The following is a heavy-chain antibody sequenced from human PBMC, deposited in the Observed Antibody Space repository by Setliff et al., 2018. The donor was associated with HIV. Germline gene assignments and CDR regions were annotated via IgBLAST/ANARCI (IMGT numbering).Heavy chain of an antibody. V-gene: IGHV4-30-4*01. D-gene: IGHD3-16*01. J-gene: IGHJ4*01. CDR2: IYYSGDT. Sequence: SETLSLTCTVSGASVNSDDYYWSWIRQTPGKGLEWIGYIYYSGDTYYNATLQSRATILLDTSKNQFFLTLTSMTAADTAVYYCARGAINDYVSGRLTYLDTWGQGALVTVSS. CDR1: GASVNSDDYY. CDR3: ARGAINDYVSGRLTYLDT.